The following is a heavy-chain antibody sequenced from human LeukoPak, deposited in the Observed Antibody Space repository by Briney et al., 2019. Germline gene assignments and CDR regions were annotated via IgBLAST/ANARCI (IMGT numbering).Heavy chain of an antibody. V-gene: IGHV3-21*01. J-gene: IGHJ4*02. D-gene: IGHD3-22*01. CDR2: ISTGSSFI. Sequence: GGSLRLSCAASGFTFSSYSMNWVRQAPGKGLEWVSSISTGSSFIYYADSVKGRFTISGDIAKNSLYLQMNSLRAEDTAVYYCARTDYYDKSIDYWGQGTLVTVSS. CDR3: ARTDYYDKSIDY. CDR1: GFTFSSYS.